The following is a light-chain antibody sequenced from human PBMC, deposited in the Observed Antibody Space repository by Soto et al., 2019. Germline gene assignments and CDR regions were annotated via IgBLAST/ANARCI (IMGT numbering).Light chain of an antibody. J-gene: IGKJ4*01. CDR1: QSISSW. CDR2: DAS. Sequence: DIQMTQSPSTLSAYVGDRVTITCRASQSISSWLAWYQQKPGKAPKLLIYDASSLESGVPSRFSGSESGTEFTLTISSLQPDDFATYYCQQYNSYPLTFGGGTKVEIK. V-gene: IGKV1-5*01. CDR3: QQYNSYPLT.